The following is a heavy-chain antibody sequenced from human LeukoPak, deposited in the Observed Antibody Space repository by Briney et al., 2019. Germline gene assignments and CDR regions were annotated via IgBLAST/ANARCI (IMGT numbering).Heavy chain of an antibody. CDR2: ISGSGGST. Sequence: PGGSLRLSCAASGYTFSSYAMSWVRQAPGKGLEWVSAISGSGGSTYYADSVKGRFTISRDNSKNTLYLQMNSLRAEDTAVYYCASKAPSPLPIAAADIGWGQGTLVTVSS. D-gene: IGHD6-13*01. V-gene: IGHV3-23*01. CDR1: GYTFSSYA. J-gene: IGHJ4*02. CDR3: ASKAPSPLPIAAADIG.